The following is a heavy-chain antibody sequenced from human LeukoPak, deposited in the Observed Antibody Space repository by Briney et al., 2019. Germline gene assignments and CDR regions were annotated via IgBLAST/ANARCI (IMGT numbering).Heavy chain of an antibody. CDR2: ISYDGSNK. J-gene: IGHJ6*02. V-gene: IGHV3-30*18. D-gene: IGHD3-22*01. CDR3: AKESSSGYYYNYYGMDV. CDR1: GFTFSNYG. Sequence: GGSLRLSCAASGFTFSNYGMHWVRQAPGKGLEWVAVISYDGSNKYYADSVKGRFTISRDNSKNTLYLQMNSLRAEDTAVYYCAKESSSGYYYNYYGMDVWGQGTTVTVSS.